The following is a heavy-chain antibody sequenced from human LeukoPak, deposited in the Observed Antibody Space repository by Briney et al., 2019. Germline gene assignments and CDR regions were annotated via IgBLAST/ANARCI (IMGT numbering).Heavy chain of an antibody. CDR2: IYYSGST. V-gene: IGHV4-61*01. CDR3: AADHSVTIFGVGLRFDP. Sequence: SETLSLTCTVSGYSISSGYYWGWIRQPPGKGLEWIGYIYYSGSTNYNPSLKSRVTISVDTSKNQFSLKLSSVTAADTAVYYCAADHSVTIFGVGLRFDPWGQGTLVTVSS. D-gene: IGHD3-3*01. J-gene: IGHJ5*02. CDR1: GYSISSGYY.